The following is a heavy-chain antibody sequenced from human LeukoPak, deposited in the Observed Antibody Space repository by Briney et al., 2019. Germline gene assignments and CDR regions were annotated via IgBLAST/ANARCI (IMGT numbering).Heavy chain of an antibody. V-gene: IGHV3-20*04. CDR1: GFTFDDYG. J-gene: IGHJ4*02. CDR3: ARVYLGDSSGYYYPFWDY. D-gene: IGHD3-22*01. Sequence: GGSLRLSCAASGFTFDDYGMSWVRQAPGKGLEWVSGINWNGGSTGYADSVKGRFTISRDNAKNSLYLQMNSLRAEDTALYYCARVYLGDSSGYYYPFWDYWGQGTLVTVSS. CDR2: INWNGGST.